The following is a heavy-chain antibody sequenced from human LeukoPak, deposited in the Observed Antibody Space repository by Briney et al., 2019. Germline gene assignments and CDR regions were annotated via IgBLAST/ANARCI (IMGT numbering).Heavy chain of an antibody. Sequence: PSETLSLTCAVSGYSISSGYYWSWIRQPPGKGLEWIGEINHSGSTNYNPSLKSRVTISVDTSKNQFSLKLSSVTAADTAVYYCARWGRTVAGTDYFDYWGQGTLVTVSS. V-gene: IGHV4-34*01. J-gene: IGHJ4*02. D-gene: IGHD6-19*01. CDR2: INHSGST. CDR1: GYSISSGYY. CDR3: ARWGRTVAGTDYFDY.